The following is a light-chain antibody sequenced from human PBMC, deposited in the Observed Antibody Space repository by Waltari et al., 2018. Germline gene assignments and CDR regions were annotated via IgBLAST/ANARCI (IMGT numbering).Light chain of an antibody. J-gene: IGLJ2*01. Sequence: SYELTQPPSVSVSPGQTARITCSGDALTKKYAYWYQPKSGPAPVMVIYEDSNRPSGIPDRFAGSSSGTMATLTISGAQVEDEADYYCYSTDSSGNHRVFGGGTKLTVL. CDR3: YSTDSSGNHRV. CDR1: ALTKKY. CDR2: EDS. V-gene: IGLV3-10*01.